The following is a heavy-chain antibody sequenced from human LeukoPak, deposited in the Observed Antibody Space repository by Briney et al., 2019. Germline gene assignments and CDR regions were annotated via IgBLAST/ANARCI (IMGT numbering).Heavy chain of an antibody. CDR3: ARSSGYYFFDF. V-gene: IGHV3-66*01. Sequence: GGSLRLSCAASGFTVSSNYMSWVRQAPGKGLEWVSVIYSGGSTYYADSVKGRFTISRDNSKSTLFLQMSSLRAEDTAVYYCARSSGYYFFDFWGQGTLVTVSS. J-gene: IGHJ4*02. CDR1: GFTVSSNY. D-gene: IGHD3-22*01. CDR2: IYSGGST.